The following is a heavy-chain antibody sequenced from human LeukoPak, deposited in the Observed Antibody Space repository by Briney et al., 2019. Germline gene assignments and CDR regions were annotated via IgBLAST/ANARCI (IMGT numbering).Heavy chain of an antibody. CDR3: ARRVGQQQGFDP. CDR1: GYTFSDYY. D-gene: IGHD6-13*01. CDR2: INPNSGGT. V-gene: IGHV1-2*02. J-gene: IGHJ5*02. Sequence: ASVKVSCKASGYTFSDYYIHWVRQAPGQGFGWRGWINPNSGGTNYAQTFQGRGSMTGDTSNSTVNMDLNRLTSDDTALYYCARRVGQQQGFDPWGQGTLVTVSS.